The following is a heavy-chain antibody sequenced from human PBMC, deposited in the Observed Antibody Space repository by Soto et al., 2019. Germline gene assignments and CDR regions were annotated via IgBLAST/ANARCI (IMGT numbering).Heavy chain of an antibody. D-gene: IGHD6-6*01. J-gene: IGHJ4*02. Sequence: PGGSLRLSCAASGFTVSSNYMNWVRQAPGKGLEWVSIIYSDGTTSYADSVKVRFTISRDNFKNTLHLQMNSLRAEDTAVYYCAILSNWGQGTLVTVSS. CDR3: AILSN. V-gene: IGHV3-53*01. CDR1: GFTVSSNY. CDR2: IYSDGTT.